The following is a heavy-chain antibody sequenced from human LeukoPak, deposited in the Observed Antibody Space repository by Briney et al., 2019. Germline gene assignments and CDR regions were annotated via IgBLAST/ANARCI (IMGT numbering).Heavy chain of an antibody. J-gene: IGHJ4*02. D-gene: IGHD2-2*01. CDR1: GGSISSSSYY. CDR3: ARDGGGYCSSTSCYSFDY. Sequence: TSETLSLTCTVSGGSISSSSYYWGWIRQPPGKGLEWIGSIYYSGSTYYNPSLKSRVTISVDTSKNQFSLKLSSVTAADTAVYYCARDGGGYCSSTSCYSFDYWGQGTLVTVSS. CDR2: IYYSGST. V-gene: IGHV4-39*07.